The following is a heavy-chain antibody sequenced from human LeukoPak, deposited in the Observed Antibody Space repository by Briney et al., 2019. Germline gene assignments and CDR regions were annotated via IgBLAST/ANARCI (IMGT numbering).Heavy chain of an antibody. CDR2: IYYSGST. J-gene: IGHJ3*02. D-gene: IGHD3-22*01. CDR3: ARATYYYDSSGYQVGAFDI. Sequence: GSLRLSCVVSGFTFGSSWMSWVRQAPGKGLEWIGYIYYSGSTNYNPSLKSRVTISVDTSKNQFSLKLSSVTAADTAVYYCARATYYYDSSGYQVGAFDIWGQGTMVTVSS. V-gene: IGHV4-59*01. CDR1: GFTFGSSW.